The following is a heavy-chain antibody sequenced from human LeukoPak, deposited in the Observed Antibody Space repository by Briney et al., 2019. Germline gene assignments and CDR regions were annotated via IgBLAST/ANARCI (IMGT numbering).Heavy chain of an antibody. J-gene: IGHJ4*02. CDR1: GFTVSSNY. CDR2: IYSGGST. CDR3: ARVYGDYEALFDY. Sequence: GGSLRLSCAASGFTVSSNYMSWVRQAPGKGLEWVSVIYSGGSTYYADSVKGRFTISRDNSKNTLYLQMNSLRAEDTAVYYCARVYGDYEALFDYWGLGTLVTVSS. D-gene: IGHD4-17*01. V-gene: IGHV3-53*01.